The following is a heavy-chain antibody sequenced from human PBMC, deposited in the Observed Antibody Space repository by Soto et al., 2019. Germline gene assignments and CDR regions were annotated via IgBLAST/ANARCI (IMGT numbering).Heavy chain of an antibody. D-gene: IGHD4-17*01. J-gene: IGHJ4*02. V-gene: IGHV4-30-2*01. CDR3: ASTDYGASLLVY. CDR1: GGSISSGGYS. CDR2: IYHSGST. Sequence: SETLSLTCAVSGGSISSGGYSWSWIRQPPGKGLEWIGYIYHSGSTYYNPSLKSRVTISVDRSKNQFSLKLSSVTAADTAVYYCASTDYGASLLVYWGQGTLVTLSS.